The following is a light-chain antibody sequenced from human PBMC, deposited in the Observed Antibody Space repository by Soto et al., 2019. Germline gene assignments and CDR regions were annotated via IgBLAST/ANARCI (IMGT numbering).Light chain of an antibody. CDR1: QRISSY. CDR2: AAS. CDR3: QQSYSTPRT. V-gene: IGKV1-39*01. J-gene: IGKJ1*01. Sequence: DIQMTQSPSSLSASVGDRVTITCRASQRISSYLNWYQRKPGKPPRLLIYAASSLQSGVQSRFSGRGSGTDFTLTISSLGPEDFATYYCQQSYSTPRTFGQGTKVEIK.